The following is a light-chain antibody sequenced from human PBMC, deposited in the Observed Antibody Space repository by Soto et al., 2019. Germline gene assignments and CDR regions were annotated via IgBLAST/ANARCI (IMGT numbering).Light chain of an antibody. Sequence: DIQMTQSPSSLSASVGDRVTITCRASQRISIYLNWYQQKAGRAPKLLIYAASSLQSGVPSRFRGSGSGTDFTLTISSLQPEDFATYYCQQSYNTLALTFGGGTKVEI. CDR1: QRISIY. CDR2: AAS. J-gene: IGKJ4*01. CDR3: QQSYNTLALT. V-gene: IGKV1-39*01.